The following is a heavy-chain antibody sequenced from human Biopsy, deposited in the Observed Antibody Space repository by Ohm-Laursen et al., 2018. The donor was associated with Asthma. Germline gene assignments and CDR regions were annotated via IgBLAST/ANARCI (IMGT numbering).Heavy chain of an antibody. J-gene: IGHJ4*02. Sequence: RSLRLSCIASGFTFDDYAMHWVRQAPGKGLEWVSGISWNSGSIGYADSVKGRFTISRDNAKNSLYLQMNSLRAEDTALYYCAKGEWELLEANFDYWGQGTLVTVSS. CDR2: ISWNSGSI. V-gene: IGHV3-9*01. CDR1: GFTFDDYA. D-gene: IGHD1-26*01. CDR3: AKGEWELLEANFDY.